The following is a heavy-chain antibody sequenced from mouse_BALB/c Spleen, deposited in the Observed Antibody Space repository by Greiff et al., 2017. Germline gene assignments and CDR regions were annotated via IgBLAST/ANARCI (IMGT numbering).Heavy chain of an antibody. CDR3: ARHDYGYFAMDY. CDR2: ISYSGST. CDR1: GYSITSDYA. D-gene: IGHD1-2*01. Sequence: EVKLVESGPGLVKPSQSLSLTCTVTGYSITSDYAWNWIRQFPGNKLEWMGYISYSGSTSYNPSLKSRISITRDTSKNQFFLQLNSVTTEDTATYYCARHDYGYFAMDYWGQGTSVTVSS. V-gene: IGHV3-2*02. J-gene: IGHJ4*01.